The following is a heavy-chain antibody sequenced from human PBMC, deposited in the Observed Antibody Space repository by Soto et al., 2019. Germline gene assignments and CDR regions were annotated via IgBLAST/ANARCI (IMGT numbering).Heavy chain of an antibody. CDR1: GGSFSGYS. D-gene: IGHD2-8*02. V-gene: IGHV4-34*01. Sequence: QVQLQQWGAGLLKPSETLSLTCAVYGGSFSGYSWTWIRQPPGTGLEWIGEINHSGSTNYNPSLKSRVTLSVDTSKIQFSLKLTSVTAADTAVYYCARDKITGLFDYWGQGTLVTVSS. CDR3: ARDKITGLFDY. J-gene: IGHJ4*02. CDR2: INHSGST.